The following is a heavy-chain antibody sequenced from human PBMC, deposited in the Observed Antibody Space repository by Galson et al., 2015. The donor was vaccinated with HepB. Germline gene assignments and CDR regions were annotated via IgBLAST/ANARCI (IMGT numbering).Heavy chain of an antibody. CDR1: GYTFTGYY. CDR3: ARVPSQSGSLEYYFDY. V-gene: IGHV1-2*02. J-gene: IGHJ4*02. CDR2: IDPNSGGT. Sequence: SVKVSCKASGYTFTGYYMHWVRQAPGQGLEWMGWIDPNSGGTNYAQKFQGRVTMTRDTSISTAYMELSRLRSDDTAVYYCARVPSQSGSLEYYFDYWGQGTLVTVSS. D-gene: IGHD1-26*01.